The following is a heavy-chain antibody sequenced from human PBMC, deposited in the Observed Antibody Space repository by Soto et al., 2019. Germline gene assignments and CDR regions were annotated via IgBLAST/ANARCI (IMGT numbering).Heavy chain of an antibody. D-gene: IGHD1-20*01. CDR3: ARGLKIRYNWSPDAFDI. J-gene: IGHJ3*02. CDR1: GFTFSDYY. V-gene: IGHV3-11*01. CDR2: ISSSGSTI. Sequence: GSLRLSCAASGFTFSDYYMSWIRQAPGKGLEWVSYISSSGSTIYYADSVKGRFTISRDNAKNSLYLQMNSLRAEDTAVYYCARGLKIRYNWSPDAFDIWGQGTMVTVSS.